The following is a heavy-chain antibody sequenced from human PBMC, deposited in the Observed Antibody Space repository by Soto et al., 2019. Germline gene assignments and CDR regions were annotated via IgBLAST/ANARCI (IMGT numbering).Heavy chain of an antibody. V-gene: IGHV4-30-4*01. CDR3: ARTKRGYSGYEDAFDI. D-gene: IGHD5-12*01. Sequence: SETLSLTCTVSGGSISSGDYYWSWIRQPPGTGLEWIGYIYYSGSTYYNPSLKSRVTISVDTSKNQFSLKLSSVTAADTAVYYCARTKRGYSGYEDAFDIWGQGTMVTVSS. CDR1: GGSISSGDYY. J-gene: IGHJ3*02. CDR2: IYYSGST.